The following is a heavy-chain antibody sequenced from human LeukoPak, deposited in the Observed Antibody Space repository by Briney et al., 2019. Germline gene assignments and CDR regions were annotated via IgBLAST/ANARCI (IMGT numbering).Heavy chain of an antibody. CDR2: IISSTANT. J-gene: IGHJ4*01. D-gene: IGHD3-10*01. V-gene: IGHV3-23*01. CDR1: GLTVSSYA. Sequence: GPSLRLSCGPSGLTVSSYAMSWVCQAPGKGLEWVSTIISSTANTYHAKSVKGRFTISRDDSKNTVYLQMNSLRAEDTAVYSCAKYTSGTSYRGLDQWGHGTLVTVSS. CDR3: AKYTSGTSYRGLDQ.